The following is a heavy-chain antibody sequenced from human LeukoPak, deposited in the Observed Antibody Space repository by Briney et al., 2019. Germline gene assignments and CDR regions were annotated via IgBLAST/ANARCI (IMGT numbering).Heavy chain of an antibody. CDR1: GGSISSYY. Sequence: SETLSLTCTVSGGSISSYYWSWIRQPPGKGLEWIGYISYTGSTNYNPSLKSRVTISVDTSKNQFSLKLSSVTAADTAVYYCARRDGYAYFDYWGQGTLVTVSS. J-gene: IGHJ4*02. V-gene: IGHV4-59*08. D-gene: IGHD3-16*01. CDR2: ISYTGST. CDR3: ARRDGYAYFDY.